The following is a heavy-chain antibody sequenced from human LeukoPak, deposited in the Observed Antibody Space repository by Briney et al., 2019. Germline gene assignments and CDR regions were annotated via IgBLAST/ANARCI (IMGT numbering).Heavy chain of an antibody. CDR1: GINFDSYG. V-gene: IGHV3-30*03. D-gene: IGHD6-19*01. Sequence: PGRSLRLSCAASGINFDSYGMHWVRQAPGKGLEWVALIADDGSYKYYTGSVKGRFTISRDNSKNTLYLQMTSLKADDTAVYYCAILSSGLYYYGLDVWGQGTTVTVSS. CDR3: AILSSGLYYYGLDV. CDR2: IADDGSYK. J-gene: IGHJ6*02.